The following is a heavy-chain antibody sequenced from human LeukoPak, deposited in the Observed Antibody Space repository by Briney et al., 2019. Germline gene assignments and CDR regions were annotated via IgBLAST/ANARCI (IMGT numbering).Heavy chain of an antibody. Sequence: SVKVSCKASGGTFSSYAISWVRQAPGQGLAWMGRIIPIFGTANYAQKFQGRVTITTDESTSTAYMELSSLRSEDTAVYYCARDGSDGYNLSFDYWGQGTLVTVSS. CDR3: ARDGSDGYNLSFDY. D-gene: IGHD5-24*01. CDR1: GGTFSSYA. CDR2: IIPIFGTA. V-gene: IGHV1-69*05. J-gene: IGHJ4*02.